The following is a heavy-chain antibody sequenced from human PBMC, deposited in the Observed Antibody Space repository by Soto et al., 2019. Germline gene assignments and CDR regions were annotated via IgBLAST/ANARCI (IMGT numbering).Heavy chain of an antibody. CDR2: ISSSSSTI. Sequence: EVQLVESGGGLVQPGGSLRLSCAASGFTFSSYSMNWVRQAPGKGLEWVSYISSSSSTIYYADSVKGRFTISRDNAKNSLYLHTNSPRAEDTAVYYCGREYGILNGFAPWGQGTLVTVSS. CDR3: GREYGILNGFAP. D-gene: IGHD4-17*01. J-gene: IGHJ5*02. CDR1: GFTFSSYS. V-gene: IGHV3-48*01.